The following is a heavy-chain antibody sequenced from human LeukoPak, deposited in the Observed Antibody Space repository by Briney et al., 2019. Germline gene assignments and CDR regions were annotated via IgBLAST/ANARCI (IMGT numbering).Heavy chain of an antibody. CDR3: ARLGPVSSDYRGRLSDY. CDR2: IYYSGST. Sequence: SETLSLTCSVSGGSISGFYWSWIRQPPGKGLEWIGYIYYSGSTNYNPSLKSRITISVDTSKNQFSLKLSSVTAADTAAYYCARLGPVSSDYRGRLSDYWGQGTLVTVSS. J-gene: IGHJ4*02. D-gene: IGHD3-22*01. V-gene: IGHV4-59*08. CDR1: GGSISGFY.